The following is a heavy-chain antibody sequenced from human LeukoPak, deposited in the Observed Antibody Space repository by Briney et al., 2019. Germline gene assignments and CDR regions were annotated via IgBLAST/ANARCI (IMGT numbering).Heavy chain of an antibody. J-gene: IGHJ4*02. CDR2: ISAFSRSA. CDR3: ARGNYDLWSGQRTVYYFDY. D-gene: IGHD3-3*01. Sequence: ASVKVSCKASGGAFSSYAISWVRQAPGQGLEWMGWISAFSRSAEYGQKFHDRVTMTTDTSASTAYMELRSLRSDDTAVYFCARGNYDLWSGQRTVYYFDYWGQGTLLTVSS. CDR1: GGAFSSYA. V-gene: IGHV1-18*01.